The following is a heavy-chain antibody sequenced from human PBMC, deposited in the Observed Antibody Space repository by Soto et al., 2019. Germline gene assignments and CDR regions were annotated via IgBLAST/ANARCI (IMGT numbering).Heavy chain of an antibody. V-gene: IGHV3-48*02. J-gene: IGHJ5*02. CDR3: ARDRDGAARYPHWFDP. CDR1: GFTFSSYS. CDR2: ISSSSSTI. Sequence: GGSLRLSCAASGFTFSSYSMNWVRQAPGKGLEWVSYISSSSSTIYYADSVKGRFTISRDNAKNSLYLQMNSLRDEDTAVYYCARDRDGAARYPHWFDPWGQGTLVTVSS. D-gene: IGHD6-6*01.